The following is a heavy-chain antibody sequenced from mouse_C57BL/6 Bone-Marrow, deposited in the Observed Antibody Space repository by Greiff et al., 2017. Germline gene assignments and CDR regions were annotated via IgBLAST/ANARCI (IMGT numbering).Heavy chain of an antibody. D-gene: IGHD1-1*01. CDR1: GYTFTSYW. CDR2: IHPNSGST. J-gene: IGHJ2*01. V-gene: IGHV1-64*01. CDR3: ARSTLYYGSSYDY. Sequence: QVQLQQPGAELVKPGASVKLSCKASGYTFTSYWMHWVQQRPGQGLEWIGMIHPNSGSTNNNEKFKSKATLTVDKSSSTAYMQLSSLTSEDSAVYYCARSTLYYGSSYDYWGQGTTLTVST.